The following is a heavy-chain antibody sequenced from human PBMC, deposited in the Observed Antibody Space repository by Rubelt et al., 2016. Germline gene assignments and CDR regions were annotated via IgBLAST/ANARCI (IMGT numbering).Heavy chain of an antibody. Sequence: QVLLQESGPGLVKPSETLSLTCTVSGGSISGYYWSWIRQPPGKGLEWIGYMFNSGSTSNNPSLKSRVTMSLDTSKNQFSLKLRSGTAADTAVYYCARDAGYGSGNYPGYYGMDVWGQGTTVTVSS. V-gene: IGHV4-59*01. CDR3: ARDAGYGSGNYPGYYGMDV. CDR2: MFNSGST. J-gene: IGHJ6*02. CDR1: GGSISGYY. D-gene: IGHD3-10*01.